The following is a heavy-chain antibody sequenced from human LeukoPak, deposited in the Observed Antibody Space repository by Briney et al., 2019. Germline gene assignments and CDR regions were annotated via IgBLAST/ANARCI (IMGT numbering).Heavy chain of an antibody. CDR3: GRVRAGSSSPSVRDAFDI. CDR1: GGPISSSNW. CDR2: IYHSGST. V-gene: IGHV4-4*02. Sequence: SETLSLTCAVSGGPISSSNWWSWVRQPPGKGLEWIGEIYHSGSTNYNPSLKSRVTISVDKSKNQFSLKLSSVTAADTAVYYCGRVRAGSSSPSVRDAFDIWGQGTMVTVSS. J-gene: IGHJ3*02. D-gene: IGHD6-6*01.